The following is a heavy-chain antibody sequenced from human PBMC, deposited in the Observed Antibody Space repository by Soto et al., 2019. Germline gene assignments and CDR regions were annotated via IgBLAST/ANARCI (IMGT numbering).Heavy chain of an antibody. CDR2: IYYSGST. CDR3: ARDRRRKGELVRLRDYYGMDV. J-gene: IGHJ6*02. D-gene: IGHD6-13*01. V-gene: IGHV4-59*01. CDR1: GGSISSYY. Sequence: SETLSLTCTVSGGSISSYYWSWIRQPPGKGLEWIGYIYYSGSTNYNPSLKSRVTISVDTSKNQFSLKLSSVTAADTAVYYCARDRRRKGELVRLRDYYGMDVWGQGTTVTVSS.